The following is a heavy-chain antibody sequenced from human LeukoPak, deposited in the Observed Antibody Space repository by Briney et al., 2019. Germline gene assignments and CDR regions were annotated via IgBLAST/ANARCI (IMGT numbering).Heavy chain of an antibody. Sequence: GGSLRLSCAASGFNFANHAMSWVRQTPGKGLEWVSAISGGGDITYYADSVTGRFTISRDNSKDTLFLQMYSLRPGDTAVYYCVREDTPATANYWGQGTLVTISS. CDR3: VREDTPATANY. CDR2: ISGGGDIT. D-gene: IGHD2-21*02. J-gene: IGHJ4*02. V-gene: IGHV3-23*01. CDR1: GFNFANHA.